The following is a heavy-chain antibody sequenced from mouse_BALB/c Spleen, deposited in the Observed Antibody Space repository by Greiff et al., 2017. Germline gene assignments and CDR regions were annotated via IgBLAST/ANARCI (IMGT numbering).Heavy chain of an antibody. CDR2: INPSTGYT. CDR3: ARRSYHNYD. Sequence: QVQLQQSGAELAKPGASVKMSCKASGYTFTSYWMHWVKQRPGQGLEWIGYINPSTGYTEYNQKFKDKATLTADKSSSTAYMQLRSLTSEDSAVYYCARRSYHNYDWGQGTLVTVSA. D-gene: IGHD2-4*01. V-gene: IGHV1-7*01. J-gene: IGHJ3*01. CDR1: GYTFTSYW.